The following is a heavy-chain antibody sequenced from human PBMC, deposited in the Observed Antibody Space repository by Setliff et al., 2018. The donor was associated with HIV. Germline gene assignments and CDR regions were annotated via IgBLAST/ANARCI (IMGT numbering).Heavy chain of an antibody. CDR1: GGFFSGYY. Sequence: SETLSLTCAVYGGFFSGYYWSWIRQSPGKGLEWIGEINRSGSTNYNPSLKSRVTISIDTSKNQFSLRLSSVTAADTAVYYCASHERGNSYGLVYWGQGMLVTVSS. CDR2: INRSGST. V-gene: IGHV4-34*01. CDR3: ASHERGNSYGLVY. D-gene: IGHD5-18*01. J-gene: IGHJ4*02.